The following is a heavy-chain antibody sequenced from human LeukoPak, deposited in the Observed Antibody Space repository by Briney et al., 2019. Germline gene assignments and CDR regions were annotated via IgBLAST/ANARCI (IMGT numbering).Heavy chain of an antibody. V-gene: IGHV3-49*03. J-gene: IGHJ4*02. D-gene: IGHD5-18*01. CDR2: IRSNTYGGTT. CDR3: GHSFGFV. Sequence: GGSLRLSCSASGFTFENYVMSWFRQAQGKGLEWVGFIRSNTYGGTTEYVASVTGRFTISRDDSKRIAYLQMNNLKTEDTAVYYCGHSFGFVWGRGTLVTVSS. CDR1: GFTFENYV.